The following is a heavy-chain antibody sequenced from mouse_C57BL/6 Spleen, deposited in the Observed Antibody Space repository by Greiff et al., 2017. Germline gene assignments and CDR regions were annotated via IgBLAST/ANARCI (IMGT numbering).Heavy chain of an antibody. Sequence: QVQLQQPGTELVKPGASVKLSCKASGYTFTSYWMHWVKQRPGQGLEWIGNINPSNGGTNYNEKFKGKATLTVDKSSSTAYMQLSSLTSEDSAVYYCARGGLRHEDYFDYWGQGTTLTVSS. CDR3: ARGGLRHEDYFDY. D-gene: IGHD2-4*01. CDR1: GYTFTSYW. J-gene: IGHJ2*01. V-gene: IGHV1-53*01. CDR2: INPSNGGT.